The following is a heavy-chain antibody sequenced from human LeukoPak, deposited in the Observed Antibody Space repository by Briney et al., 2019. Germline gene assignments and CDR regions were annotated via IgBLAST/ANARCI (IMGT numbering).Heavy chain of an antibody. D-gene: IGHD3-22*01. CDR3: ARDDYYDSSGYYPFDY. CDR2: ISAYKGNT. Sequence: ASVKVSCKASGYTFTSYGISWVRQAPGQGLEWMGWISAYKGNTNYAQKLQGRVTMTTDTSTSTAYMELRSLRSDDTAVYYCARDDYYDSSGYYPFDYWGQGTLVTVSS. V-gene: IGHV1-18*01. CDR1: GYTFTSYG. J-gene: IGHJ4*02.